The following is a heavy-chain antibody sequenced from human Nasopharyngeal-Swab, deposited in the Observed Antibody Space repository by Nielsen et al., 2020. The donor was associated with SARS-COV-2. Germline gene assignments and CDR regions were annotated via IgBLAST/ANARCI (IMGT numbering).Heavy chain of an antibody. D-gene: IGHD3-3*01. CDR3: ARDGFDYDFWSAYFMDV. V-gene: IGHV3-21*01. J-gene: IGHJ6*02. CDR2: ISSSSYI. CDR1: GFTFNNYN. Sequence: GGSLRLSCAASGFTFNNYNFNWVRQAPGKGLEWVSSISSSSYIYYADSVKGRFTISRDNAKNSLYLQMNSLRAEDTAVYYCARDGFDYDFWSAYFMDVWGQGTTVTVSS.